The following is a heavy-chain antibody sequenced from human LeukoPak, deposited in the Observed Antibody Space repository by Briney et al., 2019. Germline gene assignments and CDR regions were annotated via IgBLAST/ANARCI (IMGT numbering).Heavy chain of an antibody. CDR3: ANSYADYYTEYFQH. CDR1: GFTFSSYA. J-gene: IGHJ1*01. V-gene: IGHV3-23*01. D-gene: IGHD3-10*01. Sequence: GGSLRLSCAASGFTFSSYAMSWVRQAPGKGLEWVSAISGSGGSTYYADSVKGRFTISRDNSKNTLYLQMNSLRAEDTAVYYCANSYADYYTEYFQHWGQGTLVTVSS. CDR2: ISGSGGST.